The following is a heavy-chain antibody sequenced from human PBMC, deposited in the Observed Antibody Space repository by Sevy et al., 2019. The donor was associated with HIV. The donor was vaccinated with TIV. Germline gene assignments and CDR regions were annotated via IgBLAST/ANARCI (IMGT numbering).Heavy chain of an antibody. V-gene: IGHV5-51*01. CDR3: ARIGSGSYYSYYYYGMDV. Sequence: GEALKISCKGSGYNFTTYWIGWVRQMPGKGLEWMGIIYPGDSDTRYSPSFQGQVTISADKSISNAYLQWSSLKASDTAMYYCARIGSGSYYSYYYYGMDVWGQGTTVTVSS. CDR1: GYNFTTYW. D-gene: IGHD1-26*01. J-gene: IGHJ6*02. CDR2: IYPGDSDT.